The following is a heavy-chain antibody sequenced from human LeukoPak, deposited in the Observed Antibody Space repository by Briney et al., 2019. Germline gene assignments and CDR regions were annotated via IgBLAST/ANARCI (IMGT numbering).Heavy chain of an antibody. CDR1: GGSISSYY. D-gene: IGHD5-18*01. CDR2: IYTSGST. V-gene: IGHV4-4*07. J-gene: IGHJ4*02. CDR3: ARRHNYGYLGSYFDY. Sequence: SETLSLTCTVSGGSISSYYWSWIRQPAGKGLEWIGRIYTSGSTNSNPSLRSRATISVDTSKNHFSLNLTSVTAADTAVYYCARRHNYGYLGSYFDYWGQGNLVTVSS.